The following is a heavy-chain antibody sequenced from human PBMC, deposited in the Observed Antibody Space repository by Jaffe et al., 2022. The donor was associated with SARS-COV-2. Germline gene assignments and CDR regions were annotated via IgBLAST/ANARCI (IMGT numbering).Heavy chain of an antibody. D-gene: IGHD3-16*02. CDR3: ARGRVYDYVWGSYHLIFDY. Sequence: QVQLVQSGAEVKKPGASVKVSCKASGYTFTSYDINWVRQATGQGLEWMGWMNPNSGNTGYAQKFQGRVTMTRNTSISTAYMELSSLRSEDTAVYYCARGRVYDYVWGSYHLIFDYWGQGTLVTVSS. CDR1: GYTFTSYD. V-gene: IGHV1-8*01. J-gene: IGHJ4*02. CDR2: MNPNSGNT.